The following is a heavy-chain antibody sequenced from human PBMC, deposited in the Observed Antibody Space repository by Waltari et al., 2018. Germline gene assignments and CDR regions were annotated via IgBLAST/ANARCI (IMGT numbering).Heavy chain of an antibody. Sequence: QVQLVESGGGVVQPGRSLRLSCAASGFTFTSYAMHWVRQAPGKGLEWVAVISYAGTDKYYADCGKGRFIICRDNSKNTLYLQMNSLRTEDTAVYYCARGGIFDYWGQGTLVTVSS. D-gene: IGHD3-16*01. CDR2: ISYAGTDK. J-gene: IGHJ4*02. V-gene: IGHV3-30*01. CDR3: ARGGIFDY. CDR1: GFTFTSYA.